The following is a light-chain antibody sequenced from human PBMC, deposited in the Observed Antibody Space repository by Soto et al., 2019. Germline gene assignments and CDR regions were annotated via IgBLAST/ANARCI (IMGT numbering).Light chain of an antibody. CDR2: GAS. Sequence: EIVMTQSPATLSVSQGERATLSCRASQSVSIKLAWYQQKRGQAPRLLIYGASRRATGIPDRFSGGGSETDFTLTISRLEPEDFAVYYCQQYSRSPLTFGQGTKVDNK. CDR1: QSVSIK. J-gene: IGKJ1*01. V-gene: IGKV3-20*01. CDR3: QQYSRSPLT.